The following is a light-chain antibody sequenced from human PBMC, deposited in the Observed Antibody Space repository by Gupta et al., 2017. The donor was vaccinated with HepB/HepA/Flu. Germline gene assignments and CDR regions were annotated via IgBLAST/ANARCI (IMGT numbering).Light chain of an antibody. CDR3: RQRKRWPWT. CDR2: KAS. J-gene: IGKJ1*01. Sequence: DTVVTHSPLSLPVTLGKPASISCRPSQSPVFSDGSSYLSWFHQRPGQSPRRLIYKASNRDSGVPDRFSGSGSGTDFTLKISRGEAEDVGVYYCRQRKRWPWTFGQGTKLEIK. V-gene: IGKV2-30*01. CDR1: QSPVFSDGSSY.